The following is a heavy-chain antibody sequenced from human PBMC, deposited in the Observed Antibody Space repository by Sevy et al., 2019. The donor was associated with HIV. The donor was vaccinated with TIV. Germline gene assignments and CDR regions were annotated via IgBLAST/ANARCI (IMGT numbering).Heavy chain of an antibody. Sequence: GGSLRLSCAASGIMHWVRQAPGRGLEWVAGISHDGVGKYYLDSVKGRLIVSRDNSKNKVYLEINSLRTEETAVYYCAGEGGSSGRCGYFHYWGLGTLVTVSS. CDR2: ISHDGVGK. CDR3: AGEGGSSGRCGYFHY. J-gene: IGHJ4*02. D-gene: IGHD3-22*01. V-gene: IGHV3-30*04. CDR1: GI.